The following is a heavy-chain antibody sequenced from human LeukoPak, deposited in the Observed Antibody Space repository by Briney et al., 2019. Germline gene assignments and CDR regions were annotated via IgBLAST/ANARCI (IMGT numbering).Heavy chain of an antibody. CDR2: IYYSGST. J-gene: IGHJ4*02. CDR1: GGSISSYY. CDR3: ARTRSAYYCSSTSCQSYYFDY. D-gene: IGHD2-2*01. V-gene: IGHV4-59*01. Sequence: NPSETLSLTCTVSGGSISSYYWSWIRQPPGKGLEWIGYIYYSGSTNYNPSLKSRVTISVDTSKNQFSLKLSSVTAADTAVYYCARTRSAYYCSSTSCQSYYFDYWGQGTLVTVSS.